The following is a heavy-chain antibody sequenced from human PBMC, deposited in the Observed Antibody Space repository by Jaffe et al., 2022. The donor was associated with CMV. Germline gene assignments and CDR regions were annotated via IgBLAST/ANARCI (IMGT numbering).Heavy chain of an antibody. J-gene: IGHJ6*03. V-gene: IGHV3-13*05. CDR3: ARDAEGYMDV. CDR2: IGMAGDP. CDR1: GFTFTTYD. Sequence: EVQLVESGGGLVQPGGSLRLSCSASGFTFTTYDMHWVRQPPGKGLEWVSSIGMAGDPSYPDSVKGRFTISREDAKNSLYLQINSLRVGDTAVYYCARDAEGYMDVWGKGTMVTVSS.